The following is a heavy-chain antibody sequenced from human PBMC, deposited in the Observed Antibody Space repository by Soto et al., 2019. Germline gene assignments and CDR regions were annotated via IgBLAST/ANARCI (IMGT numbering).Heavy chain of an antibody. CDR2: ISGSGGST. J-gene: IGHJ4*02. D-gene: IGHD3-3*01. CDR1: VFTFSSYA. Sequence: GGSLRLSCAASVFTFSSYAMIWVRQAPGKGLEWVSAISGSGGSTYYADSVKGRFTISRDNSKNTLYLQMNSLRAEDTAVYYCAKLPRFLEWSDYWGQGTLVTVSS. CDR3: AKLPRFLEWSDY. V-gene: IGHV3-23*01.